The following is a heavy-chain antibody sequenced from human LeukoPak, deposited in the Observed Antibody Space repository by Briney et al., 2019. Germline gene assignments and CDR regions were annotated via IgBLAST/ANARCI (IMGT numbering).Heavy chain of an antibody. J-gene: IGHJ6*02. Sequence: SETLSLTCTVSGGSVASTGCYWGWIRQSPGKGLEWIGSAYYTGEIYSTPSLKSRLTISVDTSKNQFALTLTSVTAADTAVYYCGRHVSNGWDYHYGLDVWGQGTTVSVSS. CDR2: AYYTGEI. CDR1: GGSVASTGCY. D-gene: IGHD6-19*01. V-gene: IGHV4-39*01. CDR3: GRHVSNGWDYHYGLDV.